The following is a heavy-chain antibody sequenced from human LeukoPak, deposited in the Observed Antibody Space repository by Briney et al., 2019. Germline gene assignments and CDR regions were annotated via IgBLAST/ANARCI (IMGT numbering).Heavy chain of an antibody. CDR2: IYSGGST. Sequence: GGSLRLSCAASGFTVSSNYMSWVRQAPGKGLEWVSVIYSGGSTYYADSVKGRFTISRDNSKSTLYLQMNSLRAEDTAVYYCASTSAIEGYWFDPWGQGTLVTVSS. CDR3: ASTSAIEGYWFDP. J-gene: IGHJ5*02. CDR1: GFTVSSNY. V-gene: IGHV3-66*02. D-gene: IGHD2-2*02.